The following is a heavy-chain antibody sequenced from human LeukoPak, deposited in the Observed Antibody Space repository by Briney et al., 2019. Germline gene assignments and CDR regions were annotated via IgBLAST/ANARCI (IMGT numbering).Heavy chain of an antibody. CDR3: ARVIKSYTAFDI. Sequence: SETLSLTCTVSGGSISSYYWSWIRQPPGKGLEWIGYIYYGGSTNYNPSLKSRVTISVDRSKNQFSLKLSSVTAADTAVYYCARVIKSYTAFDIWGQGTMVTVSS. CDR1: GGSISSYY. CDR2: IYYGGST. D-gene: IGHD3-10*01. V-gene: IGHV4-59*12. J-gene: IGHJ3*02.